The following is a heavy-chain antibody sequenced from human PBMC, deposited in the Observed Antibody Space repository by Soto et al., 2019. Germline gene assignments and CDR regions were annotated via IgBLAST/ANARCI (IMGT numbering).Heavy chain of an antibody. Sequence: ASVKVSCKGSGYTFTSYGITWVRQAPGQGLEWMGWISAHNGNTDYAQKLQGRVTVTRDTSTSTAYMELRSLRSDDTAVYYCARGRYGDYWGQGTMVTVSS. J-gene: IGHJ4*03. CDR3: ARGRYGDY. D-gene: IGHD1-1*01. CDR2: ISAHNGNT. V-gene: IGHV1-18*01. CDR1: GYTFTSYG.